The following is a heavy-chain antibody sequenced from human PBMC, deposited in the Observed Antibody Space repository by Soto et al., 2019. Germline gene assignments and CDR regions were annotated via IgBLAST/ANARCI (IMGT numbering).Heavy chain of an antibody. J-gene: IGHJ6*02. V-gene: IGHV3-23*01. Sequence: PGGSLRLSCAASGFTFSNYAMNWVRDAPGKGLEWVSTFSTIGDSGDTTYYADSVKGRFTVSRDKSKTTLYLQMSSLRAEDTAVYYCAKFNGPDLLYYYGMDVWGQGTTVTVSS. CDR1: GFTFSNYA. CDR2: FSTIGDSGDTT. CDR3: AKFNGPDLLYYYGMDV.